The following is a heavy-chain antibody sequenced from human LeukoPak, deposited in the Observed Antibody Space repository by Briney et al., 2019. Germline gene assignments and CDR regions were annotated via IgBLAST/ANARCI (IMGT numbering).Heavy chain of an antibody. CDR2: INPSGGRT. CDR1: GYTFTSYY. D-gene: IGHD6-13*01. CDR3: ARGYSSSWYLNWFDP. Sequence: ASVTVSCKASGYTFTSYYMHWVRQAPGQGLEWMGVINPSGGRTTYAQTFQGRVTINRESSTSTVYMELSSLRSEDTAVYYCARGYSSSWYLNWFDPWGQGTLVTVSS. V-gene: IGHV1-46*01. J-gene: IGHJ5*02.